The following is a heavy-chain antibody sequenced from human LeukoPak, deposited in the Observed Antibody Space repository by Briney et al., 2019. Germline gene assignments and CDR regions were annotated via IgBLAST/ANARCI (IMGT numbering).Heavy chain of an antibody. V-gene: IGHV1-69*04. CDR1: GGTFSSCA. CDR2: IIPILGIA. Sequence: ASVKVSCKPSGGTFSSCAISWVRQTPGQGLEWMGSIIPILGIANYAQKFQGRVTITADKSTSTAYMELSSLRSEDTAVYYCATRMSGYDYEDWFDPWGQGTLVTVSS. D-gene: IGHD5-12*01. J-gene: IGHJ5*02. CDR3: ATRMSGYDYEDWFDP.